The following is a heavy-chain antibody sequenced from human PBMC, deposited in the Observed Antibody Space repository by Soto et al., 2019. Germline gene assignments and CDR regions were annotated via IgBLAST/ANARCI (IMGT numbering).Heavy chain of an antibody. Sequence: RLSCAASGFTFSSYAMSWVRQAPGKGLEWVSAISGSGGSTYYADSVKGRFTISRDNSKNTLYLQMNSLRAEDTAVYYCAKLVWDYYYYGMDVWGQGTTVTVSS. CDR2: ISGSGGST. V-gene: IGHV3-23*01. CDR3: AKLVWDYYYYGMDV. D-gene: IGHD2-8*01. CDR1: GFTFSSYA. J-gene: IGHJ6*02.